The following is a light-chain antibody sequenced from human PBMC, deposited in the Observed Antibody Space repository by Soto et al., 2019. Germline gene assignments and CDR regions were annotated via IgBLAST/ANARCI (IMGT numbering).Light chain of an antibody. CDR1: QSVSSN. J-gene: IGKJ1*01. V-gene: IGKV3-15*01. CDR2: GAS. Sequence: EITIPQSPAPLSVSPRERAPPSRRASQSVSSNLAWYQQKPGQAPRLLIYGASTRATGIPARFSGSGSGTEFTLTISSLQSEDFAVYYCQQYNNWPPTFGQGTKVDIK. CDR3: QQYNNWPPT.